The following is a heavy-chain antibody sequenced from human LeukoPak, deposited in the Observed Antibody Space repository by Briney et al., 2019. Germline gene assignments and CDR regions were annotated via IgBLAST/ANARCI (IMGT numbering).Heavy chain of an antibody. J-gene: IGHJ4*02. CDR3: VRGERRDGYYPYPLFDY. Sequence: PGGSLRLSCAASGFTFSSYWMNWVRQAPGKGLEWVADIKQDGSEKYYVDSVKGRFTISRDNAKNSLYLQLNSLRAEDTAVYYCVRGERRDGYYPYPLFDYWGQGTLVTVSS. CDR1: GFTFSSYW. D-gene: IGHD5-24*01. CDR2: IKQDGSEK. V-gene: IGHV3-7*01.